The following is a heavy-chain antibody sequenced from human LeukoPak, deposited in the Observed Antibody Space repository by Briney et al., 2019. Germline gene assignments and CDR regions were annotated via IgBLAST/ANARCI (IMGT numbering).Heavy chain of an antibody. D-gene: IGHD1-26*01. J-gene: IGHJ4*02. CDR3: ARENSGTYYDFDY. V-gene: IGHV4-59*01. Sequence: SETLSLTCTVSGGSISSYYWSWIRQPPGKGLEWIGYIYYSGSTNYNPSLKSRATISVDTSKNQFSLKLSSVTAADTAVYYCARENSGTYYDFDYWGQGTLVTVSS. CDR2: IYYSGST. CDR1: GGSISSYY.